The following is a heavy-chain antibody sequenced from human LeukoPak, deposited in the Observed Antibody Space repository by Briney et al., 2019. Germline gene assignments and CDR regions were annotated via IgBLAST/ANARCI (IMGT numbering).Heavy chain of an antibody. J-gene: IGHJ6*02. Sequence: GGSLRLSCAASGFKFSDHYIDWVRQAPGKGLEWVGRSRNKASSINTEYAASVECRFTISSDVPASSLYLQINSLRTEDTAVYYCVRISINANNGMDVWGQGATVTVSS. CDR2: SRNKASSINT. CDR3: VRISINANNGMDV. D-gene: IGHD1/OR15-1a*01. V-gene: IGHV3-72*01. CDR1: GFKFSDHY.